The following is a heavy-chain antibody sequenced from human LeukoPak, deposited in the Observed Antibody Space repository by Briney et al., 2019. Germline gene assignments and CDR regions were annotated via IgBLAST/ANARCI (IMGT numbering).Heavy chain of an antibody. D-gene: IGHD1-26*01. J-gene: IGHJ4*02. CDR1: GYSITSSNW. V-gene: IGHV4-4*02. CDR3: ARDLVTGSFDY. Sequence: SETLSLTCAVSGYSITSSNWWSWVRQPPGKGLEWIGEIYHSGSTNYNPSLKSRVTISVDKSKNQFSLKLSSVTAADTAVYYCARDLVTGSFDYWGQGTLVTVSS. CDR2: IYHSGST.